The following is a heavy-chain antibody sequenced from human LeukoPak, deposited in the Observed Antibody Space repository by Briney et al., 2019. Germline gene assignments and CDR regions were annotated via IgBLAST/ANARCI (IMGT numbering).Heavy chain of an antibody. V-gene: IGHV1-46*01. D-gene: IGHD6-19*01. CDR2: INPSGGST. CDR1: GYTFTTYY. J-gene: IGHJ4*02. CDR3: AREGIAVAGTNYFDY. Sequence: GASVKVSCKASGYTFTTYYMHWVRQAPGQGLEWMGIINPSGGSTTYAQKFQGRVTMTRDTSTSTVHMELSSLRSEDTAVYYCAREGIAVAGTNYFDYWGQGTLVTVSS.